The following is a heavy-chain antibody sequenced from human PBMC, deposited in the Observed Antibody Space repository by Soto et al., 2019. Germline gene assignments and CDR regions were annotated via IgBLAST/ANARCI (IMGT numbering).Heavy chain of an antibody. J-gene: IGHJ4*02. V-gene: IGHV4-39*01. CDR2: VFYSGNT. D-gene: IGHD3-16*01. Sequence: QLQLQESGPGLVKPSETLSLTCTVSGGSISTSDYYWAWIRQPPGKGLEWIGSVFYSGNTFYTPSLKSRVPISTDTSKTPFSLHLSSVTAADTAISFCATHAHRAYHLLWGQGTLVTVSS. CDR1: GGSISTSDYY. CDR3: ATHAHRAYHLL.